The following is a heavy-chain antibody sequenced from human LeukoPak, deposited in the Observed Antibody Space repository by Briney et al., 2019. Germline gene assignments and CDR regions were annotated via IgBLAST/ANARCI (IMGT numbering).Heavy chain of an antibody. V-gene: IGHV3-30*18. CDR3: AKDRGGYGVPGYYYYGMDV. CDR2: ISYDGSNK. J-gene: IGHJ6*02. CDR1: GFTFSSYG. Sequence: GGSLRLSCAASGFTFSSYGMHWVRQAPGKGLEWVAVISYDGSNKYYADSVKGRFTISRDNSKNTLYLQMNSLRAEDTAVYYCAKDRGGYGVPGYYYYGMDVWGQGTTVAVSS. D-gene: IGHD5-12*01.